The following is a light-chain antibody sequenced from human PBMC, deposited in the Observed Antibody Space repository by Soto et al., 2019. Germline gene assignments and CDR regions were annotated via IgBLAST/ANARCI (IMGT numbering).Light chain of an antibody. Sequence: DIVLTQTPLSSPVTLGQPASISCRSSQSLVHSDGNTYLSWFHQRPGQPPRLLIDKVSNRFSGVAVRFSGSGAGTDFTLKIIRVEAEDVGIYFCMQATQYRPYTFGQGTKLEIK. CDR1: QSLVHSDGNTY. V-gene: IGKV2-24*01. CDR2: KVS. CDR3: MQATQYRPYT. J-gene: IGKJ2*01.